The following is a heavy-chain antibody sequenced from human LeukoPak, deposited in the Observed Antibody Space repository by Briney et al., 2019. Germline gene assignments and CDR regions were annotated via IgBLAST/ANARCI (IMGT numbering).Heavy chain of an antibody. CDR1: GGSFSGYY. CDR2: INHSGST. Sequence: PSETLSLTCAVSGGSFSGYYWSWIRQPPGKGLEWIGEINHSGSTNYNPSLKSRVTMSVDTSKNQFSLKLSSVTAADTAVYYCARSNYCWGSYRPRQSDAFDIWGQGTMVTVSS. CDR3: ARSNYCWGSYRPRQSDAFDI. J-gene: IGHJ3*02. D-gene: IGHD3-16*02. V-gene: IGHV4-34*01.